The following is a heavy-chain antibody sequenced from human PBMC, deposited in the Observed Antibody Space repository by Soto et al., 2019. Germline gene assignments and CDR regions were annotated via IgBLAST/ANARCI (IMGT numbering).Heavy chain of an antibody. CDR2: INSDGSST. CDR3: ARVVVAATPDEYFQH. CDR1: GFTFSSYW. D-gene: IGHD2-15*01. Sequence: GVSLRLSCAASGFTFSSYWMHWVRQAPGKGLVWVSRINSDGSSTSYADSVKGRFTISRDNAKNTLYLQMNSLRAEDTAVYYCARVVVAATPDEYFQHWGQGTLVTVSS. J-gene: IGHJ1*01. V-gene: IGHV3-74*01.